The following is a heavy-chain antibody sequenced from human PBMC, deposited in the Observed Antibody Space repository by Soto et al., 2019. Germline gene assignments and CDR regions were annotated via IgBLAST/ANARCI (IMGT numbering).Heavy chain of an antibody. J-gene: IGHJ6*03. V-gene: IGHV4-59*08. Sequence: SSETLSLTCTVSGGSISSYYWSWIRQPPGKGLEWIGYIYYSGSTNYNPSLKSRVTISVDTSKNQFSLKLSSVTAADTAVYYCARQVKLWNYVSYYYYMDVWGKGTTVTVSS. CDR2: IYYSGST. D-gene: IGHD1-7*01. CDR3: ARQVKLWNYVSYYYYMDV. CDR1: GGSISSYY.